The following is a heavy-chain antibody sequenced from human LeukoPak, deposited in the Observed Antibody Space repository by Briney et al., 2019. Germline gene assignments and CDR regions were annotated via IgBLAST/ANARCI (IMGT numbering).Heavy chain of an antibody. J-gene: IGHJ5*02. CDR3: ARDHDYYDNFDP. Sequence: SETLSLXCAVYGGSFSGYYWSWNRRPPGKGLEWIGEINHSGSTNYNPSLKSRVTISVDTSKNQFSLKLSSVTAADTAVYYCARDHDYYDNFDPWGQGTLVTVSS. D-gene: IGHD3-22*01. CDR2: INHSGST. V-gene: IGHV4-34*01. CDR1: GGSFSGYY.